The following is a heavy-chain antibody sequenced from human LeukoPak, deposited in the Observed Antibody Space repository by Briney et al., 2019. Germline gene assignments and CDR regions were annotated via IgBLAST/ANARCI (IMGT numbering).Heavy chain of an antibody. CDR2: TSSNGGST. V-gene: IGHV3-64*01. J-gene: IGHJ4*02. CDR1: GFTFSSYA. Sequence: GGSLRLSCAASGFTFSSYAMHWVRQAPGKGLEYVSATSSNGGSTYYANSVKGRFTISRDNSKNTLYLQMGSLRAEDMAVYYCARESSGYYYWDYFDYWGQGTLVTVSS. D-gene: IGHD3-22*01. CDR3: ARESSGYYYWDYFDY.